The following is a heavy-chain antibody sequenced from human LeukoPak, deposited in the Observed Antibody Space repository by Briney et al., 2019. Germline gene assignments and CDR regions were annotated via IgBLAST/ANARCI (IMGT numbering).Heavy chain of an antibody. CDR1: GYIFTSYG. J-gene: IGHJ5*02. CDR3: ARGSQALRGYSGYANWFDP. Sequence: ASVKVSCKASGYIFTSYGISWVRQAPGQGLEWMGWISAYNGNTNYAQKLQGRVTMTTDTSTSTAYMELRSLRSDDTAVYYCARGSQALRGYSGYANWFDPWGQGTLVTVSS. V-gene: IGHV1-18*01. D-gene: IGHD5-12*01. CDR2: ISAYNGNT.